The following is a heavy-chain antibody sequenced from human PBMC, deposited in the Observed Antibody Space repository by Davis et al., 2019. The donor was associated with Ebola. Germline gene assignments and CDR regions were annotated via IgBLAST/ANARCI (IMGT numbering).Heavy chain of an antibody. J-gene: IGHJ4*02. Sequence: ASVKVSCKASGYTFTDYYIHWVRQAPGQGLEWMGWINPNSGGTNYAQKFQGRVTMTRDTSISTAYMELSRLRSDDTAVYYCARDQPHFYGDYEIVNFDYWGQGTLVTVSS. CDR3: ARDQPHFYGDYEIVNFDY. V-gene: IGHV1-2*02. D-gene: IGHD4-17*01. CDR1: GYTFTDYY. CDR2: INPNSGGT.